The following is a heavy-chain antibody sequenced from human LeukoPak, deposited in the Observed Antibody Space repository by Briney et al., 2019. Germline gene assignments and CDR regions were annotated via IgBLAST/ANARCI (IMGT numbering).Heavy chain of an antibody. V-gene: IGHV3-23*01. J-gene: IGHJ4*02. CDR1: GFTFNNFA. D-gene: IGHD3-10*01. CDR2: ISGNSDNT. CDR3: VIHRGALWLNKNFAY. Sequence: HTGGSLRLSCTASGFTFNNFAMSWVRQAPGKGLEWVSAISGNSDNTYYADSLKGRFTISRDNAKSSLFLQMNSLRAEDTAVYYCVIHRGALWLNKNFAYGGRGTLSPSPQ.